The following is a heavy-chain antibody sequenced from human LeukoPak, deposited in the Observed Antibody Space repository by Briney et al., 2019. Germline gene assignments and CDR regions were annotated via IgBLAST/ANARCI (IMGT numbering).Heavy chain of an antibody. CDR3: ARDDNGDNWFDP. V-gene: IGHV1-46*01. CDR2: INPSGGST. D-gene: IGHD4-17*01. J-gene: IGHJ5*02. Sequence: ASVKVSCKASGYTFTNFYMHWVRQAPGQGLEWMGVINPSGGSTCYAQKFQGRVTMTRDTSTSTVYMELSSLRSEDTAVYYCARDDNGDNWFDPWGQGTLVTVSS. CDR1: GYTFTNFY.